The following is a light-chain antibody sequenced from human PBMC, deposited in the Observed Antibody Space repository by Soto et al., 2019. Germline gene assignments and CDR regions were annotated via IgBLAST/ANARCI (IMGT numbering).Light chain of an antibody. J-gene: IGLJ1*01. CDR1: SSDVGGYNY. V-gene: IGLV2-8*01. Sequence: QSALTQPPSASGSPGQSVTISCTGTSSDVGGYNYVSWYQQHPGKAPKLMIYEVSKRPSGVPDRFSGSKSGNTASLTVSGLQVEDEADYYCCSYAGSSTYVFGTGTSSPS. CDR3: CSYAGSSTYV. CDR2: EVS.